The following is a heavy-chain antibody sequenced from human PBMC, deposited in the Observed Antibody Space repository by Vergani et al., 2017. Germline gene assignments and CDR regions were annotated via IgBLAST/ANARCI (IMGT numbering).Heavy chain of an antibody. J-gene: IGHJ4*02. CDR2: IKQDGSEK. D-gene: IGHD3-10*01. CDR1: GFTFSSYW. CDR3: ARVPNYYGSGFGMDV. V-gene: IGHV3-7*01. Sequence: VQLVVSGGGLVKPGGSLRLSCAASGFTFSSYWMSWVRQAPGKGLEWVANIKQDGSEKYYVDSVKGRFTISRDNAKNSLYLQMNSLRAEDTAVYYCARVPNYYGSGFGMDVWGQGTLVTVSS.